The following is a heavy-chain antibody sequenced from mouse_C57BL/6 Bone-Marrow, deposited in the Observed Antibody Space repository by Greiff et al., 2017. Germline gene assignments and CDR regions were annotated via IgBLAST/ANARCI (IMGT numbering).Heavy chain of an antibody. V-gene: IGHV1-81*01. CDR2: IYPRSGNT. D-gene: IGHD2-13*01. CDR1: GYTFTSYG. Sequence: QVQLQQSGAELARPGASVKLSCKASGYTFTSYGISWVKQRTGQGLEWIGEIYPRSGNTYYNEKFKGKATLTADKSSSTAYMELRSLTSEDSAVYFCARGDPLGGEAWFAYWGQGTLVTVSA. J-gene: IGHJ3*01. CDR3: ARGDPLGGEAWFAY.